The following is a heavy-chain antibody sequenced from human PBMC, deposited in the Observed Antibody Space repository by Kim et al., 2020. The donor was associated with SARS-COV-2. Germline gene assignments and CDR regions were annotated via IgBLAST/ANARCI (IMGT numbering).Heavy chain of an antibody. J-gene: IGHJ4*02. Sequence: GESLKISCKGPGYRFSTYGIGWVRQMPGKGLEWMGLIFPADSDITYSPSFRGQVTISADKSIDTAYLQFSSLKASDTATYFCPRRLGGKGHLDSWGQGTL. D-gene: IGHD3-10*01. CDR2: IFPADSDI. CDR1: GYRFSTYG. CDR3: PRRLGGKGHLDS. V-gene: IGHV5-51*01.